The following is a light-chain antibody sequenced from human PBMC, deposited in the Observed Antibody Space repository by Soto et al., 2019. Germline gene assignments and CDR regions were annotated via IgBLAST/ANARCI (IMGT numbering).Light chain of an antibody. J-gene: IGLJ2*01. Sequence: SVLTQPPSASGTPGQRVTISCSGSSSNIGSNTVNWYQQLPGTAPKLLIYSNNQRPSGVPDRFSDSKSGTSASLAISGLQSEDEADYYCAAWYDSLNGVVFGGGTKLTVL. CDR1: SSNIGSNT. CDR3: AAWYDSLNGVV. V-gene: IGLV1-44*01. CDR2: SNN.